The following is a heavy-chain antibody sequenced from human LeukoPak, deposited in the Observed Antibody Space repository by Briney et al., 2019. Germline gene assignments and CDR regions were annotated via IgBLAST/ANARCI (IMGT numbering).Heavy chain of an antibody. D-gene: IGHD3-22*01. J-gene: IGHJ4*02. Sequence: SETLSLTCTVSGGSISSYYWSWIRQPPGKGLEWIGYIYYSGSTNYNPSLKSRVTISVDTSKNQLSLKLSSVTAADTAVYYCARAPYGSTFDYWGQGTLVTVSS. V-gene: IGHV4-59*01. CDR2: IYYSGST. CDR1: GGSISSYY. CDR3: ARAPYGSTFDY.